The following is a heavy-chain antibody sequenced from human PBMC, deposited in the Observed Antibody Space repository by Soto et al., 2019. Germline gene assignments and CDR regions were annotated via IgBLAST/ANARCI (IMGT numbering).Heavy chain of an antibody. J-gene: IGHJ3*02. D-gene: IGHD6-19*01. CDR1: GFTFSSYS. V-gene: IGHV3-21*01. CDR2: ISSSSNYI. CDR3: ARGIAVAGTEWSSAFDI. Sequence: EVQLVESGGGLVKPGGSLRLSCAASGFTFSSYSMNWVRQAPGKGLEWVSSISSSSNYIYYADSVKGRFTISRDNAKNSLYLQMNSLRAEDTAVYYCARGIAVAGTEWSSAFDIWGQGTMVTVSS.